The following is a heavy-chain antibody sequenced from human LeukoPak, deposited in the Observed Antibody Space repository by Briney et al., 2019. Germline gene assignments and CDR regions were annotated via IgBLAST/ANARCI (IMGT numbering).Heavy chain of an antibody. D-gene: IGHD1-7*01. CDR1: GFTFSSYS. V-gene: IGHV3-21*01. J-gene: IGHJ6*02. CDR3: ARPRVEEVRNNWNYPNYYYGMDV. Sequence: KAGGSLRLSCAASGFTFSSYSMNWVRQAPGKGLEWVSSISSSSSYIYYSDSVKGRFTISRDNAKNSLYLQMNSLRAEDTAVYYCARPRVEEVRNNWNYPNYYYGMDVWGQGTTVTVSS. CDR2: ISSSSSYI.